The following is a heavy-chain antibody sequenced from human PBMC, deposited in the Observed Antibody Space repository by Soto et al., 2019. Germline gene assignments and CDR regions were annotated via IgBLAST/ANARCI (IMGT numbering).Heavy chain of an antibody. CDR3: ARGYRENYFYDMDV. J-gene: IGHJ6*02. D-gene: IGHD1-26*01. V-gene: IGHV1-69*01. CDR2: IIPMFGIG. Sequence: QVQLVQSGAEVKMPGSSVRVSCKASGGSFSKYGISWVRQAPGQGLEWMGGIIPMFGIGNYAEKFLGRVTITADESTRTSDMDLSSLRAEDTAVYFCARGYRENYFYDMDVWGHGTTVTVSS. CDR1: GGSFSKYG.